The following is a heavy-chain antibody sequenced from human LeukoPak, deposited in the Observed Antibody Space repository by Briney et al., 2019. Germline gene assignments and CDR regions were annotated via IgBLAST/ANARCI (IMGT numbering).Heavy chain of an antibody. D-gene: IGHD5-18*01. CDR1: GFTFSNYA. CDR2: ISGSGGST. V-gene: IGHV3-23*01. J-gene: IGHJ4*02. CDR3: TKGTVWLPFDY. Sequence: GGSLRLSCAASGFTFSNYAMSWARQAPGKGLEWVSAISGSGGSTYYADSVKGRFTISRDNSKNTLYLQMNSLRAEDTAVYYCTKGTVWLPFDYWGQGTLVTVSS.